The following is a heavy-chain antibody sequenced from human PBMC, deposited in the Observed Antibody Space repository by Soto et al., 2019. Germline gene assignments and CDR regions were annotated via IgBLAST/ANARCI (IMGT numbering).Heavy chain of an antibody. CDR2: IIPIFGTA. V-gene: IGHV1-69*06. Sequence: GASVKVSCKASGGTFSSYAVSWVRQAPGQGLEWMGGIIPIFGTANYAQKFQGRVTITADKSTSTAYMELSSLRSEDTAVYYCARTQFYSGSGNYRNLMFDPWGQGTQVTVSS. D-gene: IGHD3-10*01. CDR3: ARTQFYSGSGNYRNLMFDP. CDR1: GGTFSSYA. J-gene: IGHJ5*02.